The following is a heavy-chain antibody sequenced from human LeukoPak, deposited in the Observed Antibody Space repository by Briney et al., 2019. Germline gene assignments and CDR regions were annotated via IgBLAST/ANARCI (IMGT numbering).Heavy chain of an antibody. Sequence: GGSLRLSCAVSGFTFSDYYMSWIRQAPGKGLEWVSYISSGGSTISHADSVKGRFTISRDNAENSLYLQMNSLRAEDTAVYSCAKVLSQGYPNSWTNWFDCWGQGALVTVSS. CDR2: ISSGGSTI. CDR3: AKVLSQGYPNSWTNWFDC. D-gene: IGHD6-13*01. J-gene: IGHJ5*01. V-gene: IGHV3-11*01. CDR1: GFTFSDYY.